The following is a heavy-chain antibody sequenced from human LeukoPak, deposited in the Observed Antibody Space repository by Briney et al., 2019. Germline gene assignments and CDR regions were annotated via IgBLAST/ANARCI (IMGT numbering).Heavy chain of an antibody. CDR3: ARESGKFDY. CDR2: ISGDGVST. J-gene: IGHJ4*02. CDR1: GFTFDDYA. Sequence: PGGSLRLSCAASGFTFDDYAMHWVRQAPGKGLEWVSLISGDGVSTFYADSVKGRFSISRDNSKNSLSLEMNSLRTEDTAMYYCARESGKFDYWGQGTLVAVSS. V-gene: IGHV3-43*02.